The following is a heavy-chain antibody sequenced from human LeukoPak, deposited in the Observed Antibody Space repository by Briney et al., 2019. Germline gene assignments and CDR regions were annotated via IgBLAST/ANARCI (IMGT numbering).Heavy chain of an antibody. CDR3: ASGPWLADY. D-gene: IGHD6-19*01. J-gene: IGHJ4*02. V-gene: IGHV3-7*01. Sequence: GGSLRLSCAASGFTFSSYWMSWVRQAPGKGLEWVANIKQDGSEKYYVDSVKGRFTISRDDARNTLFLQMNSLRVEDTAVYYCASGPWLADYWGQGTLVTVSS. CDR1: GFTFSSYW. CDR2: IKQDGSEK.